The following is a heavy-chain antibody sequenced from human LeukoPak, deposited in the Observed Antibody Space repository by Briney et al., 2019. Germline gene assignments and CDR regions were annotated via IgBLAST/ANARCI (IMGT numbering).Heavy chain of an antibody. J-gene: IGHJ4*02. V-gene: IGHV3-23*01. CDR3: AKETSRYSSSWADY. CDR2: ISGSGGST. D-gene: IGHD6-13*01. CDR1: GFTFSSYA. Sequence: GGSVRLSCAASGFTFSSYAMSWVRQAPGKGLEWVSAISGSGGSTYYADSVKGRFTISRDNSKNTLYLQMNSLRAEDTAVYYCAKETSRYSSSWADYWGQGTLVTVSS.